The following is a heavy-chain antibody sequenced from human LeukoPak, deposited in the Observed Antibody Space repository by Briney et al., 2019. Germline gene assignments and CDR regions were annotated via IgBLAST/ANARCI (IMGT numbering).Heavy chain of an antibody. D-gene: IGHD4-23*01. Sequence: PGGSLRLSCAASGFTFSSYGMHWVRQAPGKGLEWVAFIRYDGSNKYYADSVKGRFTISRDNAKNSLYLQMNSLRAEDTALYYCARTNQLNGGDAFDIWGQGTMVTVS. CDR2: IRYDGSNK. CDR1: GFTFSSYG. J-gene: IGHJ3*02. CDR3: ARTNQLNGGDAFDI. V-gene: IGHV3-30*02.